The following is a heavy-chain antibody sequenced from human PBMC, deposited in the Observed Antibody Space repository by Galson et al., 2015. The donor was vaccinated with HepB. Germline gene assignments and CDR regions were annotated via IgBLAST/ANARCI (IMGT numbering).Heavy chain of an antibody. V-gene: IGHV3-66*01. Sequence: SLRLSCAASGFTVIGNYMAWVRQAPGKGLEWVSVVYRGGGRYYADSVQGRFTIFRDDSENTLFLQMNSLRVEDTAVYYCAKSNRGLGSGHYGGGYFDLWGRGILVTVSS. CDR1: GFTVIGNY. CDR2: VYRGGGR. J-gene: IGHJ2*01. D-gene: IGHD4-23*01. CDR3: AKSNRGLGSGHYGGGYFDL.